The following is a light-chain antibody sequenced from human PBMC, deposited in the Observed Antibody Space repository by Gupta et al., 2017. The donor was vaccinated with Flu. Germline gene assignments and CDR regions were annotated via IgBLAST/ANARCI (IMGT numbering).Light chain of an antibody. J-gene: IGKJ2*01. Sequence: PSNLSASVGDRVTITCRASQSISSWLAWYQQKPGKAPKLLIYKASSVESGVPSRFSGSGSGTEFTLTISSLQPDDFATYYCQQDNSYPYTFGQGTKLEIK. CDR1: QSISSW. CDR2: KAS. V-gene: IGKV1-5*03. CDR3: QQDNSYPYT.